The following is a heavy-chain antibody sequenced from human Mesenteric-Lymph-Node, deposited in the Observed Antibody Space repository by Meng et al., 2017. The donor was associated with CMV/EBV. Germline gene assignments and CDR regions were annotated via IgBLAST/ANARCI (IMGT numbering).Heavy chain of an antibody. J-gene: IGHJ4*02. Sequence: GGSLRLSCAASGFTFTSYNLNWVRQAPGKGLEWVSSISTNSRYIYYADSVKGRFTISRDNAKKSLYLQMDSLRAEDTAVYYCARDPRSSGYPYFFDQWGQGTLVTVSS. CDR2: ISTNSRYI. CDR3: ARDPRSSGYPYFFDQ. V-gene: IGHV3-21*01. CDR1: GFTFTSYN. D-gene: IGHD3-22*01.